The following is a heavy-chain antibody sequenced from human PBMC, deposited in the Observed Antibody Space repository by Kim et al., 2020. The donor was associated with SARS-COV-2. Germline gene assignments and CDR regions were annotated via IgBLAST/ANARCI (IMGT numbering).Heavy chain of an antibody. J-gene: IGHJ3*01. D-gene: IGHD2-8*01. CDR3: ARSHNGANSDDALDV. CDR1: GYPFTSYG. Sequence: ASVKVSCKASGYPFTSYGLNWVRQAPGQGLEWMGWINTKHGNPTYAQGLTGRFVLSLDTSISTAYLEINSLQAEDTAVYFCARSHNGANSDDALDVWGQG. V-gene: IGHV7-4-1*02. CDR2: INTKHGNP.